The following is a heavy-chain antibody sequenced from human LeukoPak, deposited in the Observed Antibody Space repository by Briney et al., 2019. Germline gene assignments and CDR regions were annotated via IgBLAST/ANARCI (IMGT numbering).Heavy chain of an antibody. CDR1: GFTFSSYW. Sequence: GGSLRLSCAAPGFTFSSYWMHWVRQAPGKGLVWVSRINSDGSSTTYADSVKGRFTISRDNAKNTLYLQMNSLRAEDTAVYYCARQIDYYGSGSFDYWGQGTLVTVSS. D-gene: IGHD3-10*01. J-gene: IGHJ4*02. V-gene: IGHV3-74*01. CDR2: INSDGSST. CDR3: ARQIDYYGSGSFDY.